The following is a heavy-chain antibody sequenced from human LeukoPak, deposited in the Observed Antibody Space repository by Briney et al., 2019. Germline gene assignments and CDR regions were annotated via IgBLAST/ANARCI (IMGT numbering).Heavy chain of an antibody. V-gene: IGHV1-69*05. D-gene: IGHD6-19*01. CDR3: ARSSGWLAGFDY. J-gene: IGHJ4*02. Sequence: ASVKVSCKASGGTFSSYAISWVGQAPGQGLEWMGGIIPIFGTANYPQKLQGRVPITTDDSTSTAYMELSSLRSEYTGVYYCARSSGWLAGFDYWGQGTLVTVSS. CDR2: IIPIFGTA. CDR1: GGTFSSYA.